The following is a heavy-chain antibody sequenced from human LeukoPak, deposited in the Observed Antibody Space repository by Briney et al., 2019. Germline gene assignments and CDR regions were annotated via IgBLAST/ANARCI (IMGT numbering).Heavy chain of an antibody. J-gene: IGHJ6*03. CDR1: GSSFTGSN. CDR3: ARVGRPFYYYYMDV. CDR2: ISTLNGNT. Sequence: ASVTLSRKASGSSFTGSNMYWVRQAPGPGLEWMGWISTLNGNTTYAQKLQGRATIATDTSTSTAYMELRSLRSYDTAVYYCARVGRPFYYYYMDVWGKGTTVTISS. V-gene: IGHV1-18*04. D-gene: IGHD6-6*01.